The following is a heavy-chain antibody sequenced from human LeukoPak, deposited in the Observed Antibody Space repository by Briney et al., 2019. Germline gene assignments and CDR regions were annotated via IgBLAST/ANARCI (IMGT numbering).Heavy chain of an antibody. V-gene: IGHV3-53*01. CDR3: ARGVEPLAANTLAY. CDR1: GFTVITND. J-gene: IGHJ4*02. D-gene: IGHD1-14*01. CDR2: LYSDGNT. Sequence: GGSLRLSCAASGFTVITNDMTWVRQAPGKGLEWVSVLYSDGNTKFAGSVEGRFTIFRDKSKNTLYLEMNSHSPDDTAVYYCARGVEPLAANTLAYWGQGTLVTVSS.